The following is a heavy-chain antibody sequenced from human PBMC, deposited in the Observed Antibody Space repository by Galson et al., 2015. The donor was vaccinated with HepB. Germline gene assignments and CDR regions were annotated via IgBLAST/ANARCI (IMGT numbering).Heavy chain of an antibody. V-gene: IGHV3-23*01. CDR2: ISGDGGTT. J-gene: IGHJ6*02. D-gene: IGHD5-12*01. Sequence: SLRLSCAASGFTFSSHAMSWVRQSPGKGLEWVSGISGDGGTTHFADSVKGRFTVSRDNSKNTLYLQMNSLRAEDTAVYYCVTAVGKGYSGYDYSYYFSMDVWGQGTTVTVSS. CDR1: GFTFSSHA. CDR3: VTAVGKGYSGYDYSYYFSMDV.